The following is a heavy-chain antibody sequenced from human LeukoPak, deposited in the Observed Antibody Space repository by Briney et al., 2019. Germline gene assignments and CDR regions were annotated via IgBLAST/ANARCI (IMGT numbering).Heavy chain of an antibody. CDR1: GATTADYG. J-gene: IGHJ4*02. Sequence: RGSLRLSRAVSGATTADYGIGWDRQAPGKGLEWVSGINWDGTNTYYAESVKGRFTTSRDSAEKSLYLHMNSLRGDEPAYDYCGKELSSKWYRFDYWGQGTLVTVSS. D-gene: IGHD6-13*01. CDR3: GKELSSKWYRFDY. V-gene: IGHV3-20*04. CDR2: INWDGTNT.